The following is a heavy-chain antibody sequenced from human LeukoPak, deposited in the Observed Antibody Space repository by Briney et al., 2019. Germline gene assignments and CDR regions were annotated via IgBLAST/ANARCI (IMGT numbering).Heavy chain of an antibody. V-gene: IGHV4-34*01. Sequence: SETLSLTCAVYGGSFSNYYWSWIRQPPGKGLEWIGEINHSGSTNYIPSLKSRVTMSIDTSKNQFSLKLSSVTAADTAVYYCATSQWLIPSYWGQGTLVTVSS. CDR3: ATSQWLIPSY. CDR2: INHSGST. D-gene: IGHD6-19*01. J-gene: IGHJ4*02. CDR1: GGSFSNYY.